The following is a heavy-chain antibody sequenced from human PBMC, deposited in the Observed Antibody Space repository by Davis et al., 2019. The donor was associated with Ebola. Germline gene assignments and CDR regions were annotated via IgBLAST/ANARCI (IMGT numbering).Heavy chain of an antibody. D-gene: IGHD2-2*01. CDR1: GFTFKEYD. J-gene: IGHJ6*02. V-gene: IGHV3-74*01. CDR2: IHAYVSDT. Sequence: PGGSLRLSCFASGFTFKEYDMSWVRQAAGKGLVWVSGIHAYVSDTRYADSVKGRFSIFRDNARNTLYLQMNSLRGEDTAVYYCARDEDCSTSSCFRSYYYGLDVWGQGTTVTV. CDR3: ARDEDCSTSSCFRSYYYGLDV.